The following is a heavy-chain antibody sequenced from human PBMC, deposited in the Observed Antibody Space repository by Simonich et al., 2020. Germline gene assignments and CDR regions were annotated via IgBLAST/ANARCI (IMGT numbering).Heavy chain of an antibody. CDR1: WFSLSTSGVG. CDR2: IYWNDDK. Sequence: QITLKESGPTLVKPTQTLTLTCTFSWFSLSTSGVGVGWIRQPPGKALEWLALIYWNDDKRYSPSLKSRLTITKDTSKNQVVLTMTNRDPVDTATYYCAHKVGYFDLWGRGTLVTVSS. CDR3: AHKVGYFDL. J-gene: IGHJ2*01. V-gene: IGHV2-5*01.